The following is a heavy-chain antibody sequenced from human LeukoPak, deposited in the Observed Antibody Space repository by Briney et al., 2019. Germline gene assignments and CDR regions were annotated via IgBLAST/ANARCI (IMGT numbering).Heavy chain of an antibody. D-gene: IGHD1-26*01. CDR3: ARAPPQWELRAGYLGAFDI. CDR1: GFTFSSYA. Sequence: GGSLRLSCAASGFTFSSYAMSWVRQAPGKGLEWVSAISGSGGSTYYADSVKGRFTISRDNSKNTLYLQMNSLRAEDTALYYCARAPPQWELRAGYLGAFDIWGQGTMVTVSS. V-gene: IGHV3-23*01. CDR2: ISGSGGST. J-gene: IGHJ3*02.